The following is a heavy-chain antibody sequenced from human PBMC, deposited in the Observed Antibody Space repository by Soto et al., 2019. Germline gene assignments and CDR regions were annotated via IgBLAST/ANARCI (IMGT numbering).Heavy chain of an antibody. Sequence: WETLSLTCAVYGGSFSGYYWSWIRQPPGKGLEWIGEINHSGSTNYNPSPKSRVTISVDTSKNQFSLKLSSVTAADTAVYYCARAPTFYGGKSGDAFDIWGQGTMVTVSS. J-gene: IGHJ3*02. D-gene: IGHD4-17*01. V-gene: IGHV4-34*01. CDR2: INHSGST. CDR3: ARAPTFYGGKSGDAFDI. CDR1: GGSFSGYY.